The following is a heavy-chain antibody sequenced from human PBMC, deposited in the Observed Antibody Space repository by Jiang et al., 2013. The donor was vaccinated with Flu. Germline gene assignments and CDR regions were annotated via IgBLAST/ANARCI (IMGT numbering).Heavy chain of an antibody. Sequence: GLVKPSETLSLTCTVSGGSISSHYWSWIRQPPGKGLEWIGYIYYSGSTNYNPSLKSRVTISVDTSKNQFSLKLSSVTAADTAVYYCARGVLQWYYYMDVWGKGTTVTVSS. CDR1: GGSISSHY. CDR2: IYYSGST. J-gene: IGHJ6*03. CDR3: ARGVLQWYYYMDV. D-gene: IGHD2-8*01. V-gene: IGHV4-59*11.